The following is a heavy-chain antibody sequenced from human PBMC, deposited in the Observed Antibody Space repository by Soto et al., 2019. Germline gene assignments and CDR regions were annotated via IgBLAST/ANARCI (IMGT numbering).Heavy chain of an antibody. J-gene: IGHJ3*02. V-gene: IGHV3-74*01. Sequence: EVQLVESGGGLVQPGGSLRLSCAASGFTFSSYWMHWVRQAPGKGLVWVSRINSDGSSTSYADSVKGRFTTSRDNAKNTLYLQMNSLRAEDTAVYYCARASGRRTPLDAFDIWGQGTMVTVSS. D-gene: IGHD6-19*01. CDR2: INSDGSST. CDR3: ARASGRRTPLDAFDI. CDR1: GFTFSSYW.